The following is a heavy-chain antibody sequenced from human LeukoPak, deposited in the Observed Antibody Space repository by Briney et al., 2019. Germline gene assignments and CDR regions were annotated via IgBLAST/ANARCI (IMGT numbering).Heavy chain of an antibody. V-gene: IGHV3-23*01. J-gene: IGHJ3*02. CDR3: AKDYGGNSDAFDI. CDR1: GFTFSNYA. CDR2: ISGSGTST. D-gene: IGHD4-23*01. Sequence: GGSLRPSCAASGFTFSNYAMSWVRQAPGKGLEWVSCISGSGTSTNYADSVKGRFTISRDNSRNTLYLQMNSLRAEDTALYSCAKDYGGNSDAFDIWGQGTVVTVSS.